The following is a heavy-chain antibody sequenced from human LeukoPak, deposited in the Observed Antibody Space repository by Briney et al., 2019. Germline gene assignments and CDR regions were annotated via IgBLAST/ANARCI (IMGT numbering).Heavy chain of an antibody. J-gene: IGHJ4*02. CDR2: IYHSGST. CDR3: ARDNGDYLFDY. CDR1: GGSINGGGYS. Sequence: SETLSLTCAVSGGSINGGGYSWSWIRQPPGKGLEWIGYIYHSGSTYYNPSLKSRVTISVDRSKNQFSLKLSSVTAADTAVYYCARDNGDYLFDYWGQGTLVTVSS. V-gene: IGHV4-30-2*01. D-gene: IGHD4-17*01.